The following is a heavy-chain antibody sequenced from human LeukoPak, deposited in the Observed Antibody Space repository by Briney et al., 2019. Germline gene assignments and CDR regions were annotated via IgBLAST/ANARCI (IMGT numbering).Heavy chain of an antibody. Sequence: GASVNGSCTASGGTSSSYAISWVRQAPGQGLEWMGGIIPIFGTANYAQKFQGRVTITADESTSTAYMELSSLRSEDAAVYYCARGSVTGTTIDYWGQGTLVTVSS. CDR2: IIPIFGTA. CDR3: ARGSVTGTTIDY. V-gene: IGHV1-69*13. D-gene: IGHD1-20*01. CDR1: GGTSSSYA. J-gene: IGHJ4*02.